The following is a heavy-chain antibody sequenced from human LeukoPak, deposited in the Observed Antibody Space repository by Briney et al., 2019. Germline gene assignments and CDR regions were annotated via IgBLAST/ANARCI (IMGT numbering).Heavy chain of an antibody. Sequence: SETLSLTCTVSDDSITMYYWSWIRQPPGKGLEWIGYIYYSGSTNYNPSLKSRVTISVDTSKNQFSLKLSSVTAADTAVYYCARTLRNYYDSSGYPYYYYYMGVWGKGTTVTVSS. J-gene: IGHJ6*03. D-gene: IGHD3-22*01. CDR1: DDSITMYY. CDR3: ARTLRNYYDSSGYPYYYYYMGV. V-gene: IGHV4-59*01. CDR2: IYYSGST.